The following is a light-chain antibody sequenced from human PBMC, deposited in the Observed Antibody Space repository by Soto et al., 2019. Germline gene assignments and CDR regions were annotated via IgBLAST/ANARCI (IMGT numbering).Light chain of an antibody. CDR3: QQYGSSPRIT. V-gene: IGKV3-20*01. Sequence: EIVMTQSPVTLSVSPGERATLSCRASQSVTNSYLAWYQQKPCQAPRLLIYGASSRATGIPDRFSGSGSGTDFTLTISGLEPEDFAVYYCQQYGSSPRITFGQGTRLEIK. CDR2: GAS. CDR1: QSVTNSY. J-gene: IGKJ5*01.